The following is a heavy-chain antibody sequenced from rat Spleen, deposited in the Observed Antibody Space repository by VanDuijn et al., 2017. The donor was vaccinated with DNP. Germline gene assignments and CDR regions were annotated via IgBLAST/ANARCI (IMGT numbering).Heavy chain of an antibody. Sequence: EVQLVESGGGSVQPGRSLKLSCAASGFTFSDYYMAWVRQAPSKGLEWVEYTRYDGGSTSYGDSVKGRFTIFRDNAKSTLYLQMNSLRSEDMATYYWARWSSSHWYFDFWGPGTMVTVSS. CDR3: ARWSSSHWYFDF. D-gene: IGHD1-2*01. V-gene: IGHV5-22*01. CDR1: GFTFSDYY. J-gene: IGHJ1*01. CDR2: TRYDGGST.